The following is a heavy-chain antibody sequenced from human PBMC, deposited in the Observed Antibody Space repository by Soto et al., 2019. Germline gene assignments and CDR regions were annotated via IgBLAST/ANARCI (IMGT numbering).Heavy chain of an antibody. Sequence: SETLSLTCTVSGGSISSGGYYWSWIRQHPGKGLEWIGYIYYSGSTYYNPSLKSRVTISVDTSKDQFSLKLSSVTAADTAVYYCASEGGESYGTESRFVDYWGQGPLVTVSS. D-gene: IGHD3-16*01. CDR3: ASEGGESYGTESRFVDY. CDR1: GGSISSGGYY. V-gene: IGHV4-31*03. CDR2: IYYSGST. J-gene: IGHJ4*02.